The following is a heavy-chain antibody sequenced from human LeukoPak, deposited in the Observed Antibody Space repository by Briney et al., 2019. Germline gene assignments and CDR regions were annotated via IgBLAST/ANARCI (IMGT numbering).Heavy chain of an antibody. Sequence: GESLKISCKGSGYSFTSYWIGWVRQMPGKGLEWMGIIYPGDSDTRYSPSFQGQVTISVDKSISTAYLQWSSLKASDTAMYYCARRISGLMTTVTAFDYWGQGTLVTVSS. CDR1: GYSFTSYW. CDR2: IYPGDSDT. V-gene: IGHV5-51*01. CDR3: ARRISGLMTTVTAFDY. J-gene: IGHJ4*02. D-gene: IGHD4-17*01.